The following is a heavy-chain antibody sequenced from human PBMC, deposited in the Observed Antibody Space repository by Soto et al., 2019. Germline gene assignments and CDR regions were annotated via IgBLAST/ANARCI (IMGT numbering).Heavy chain of an antibody. V-gene: IGHV1-69*13. CDR3: ARGEFDIVVVPAAIGYYYYGMDV. Sequence: SVKVSCKASGGTFSSYAISWVRQAPGQGLEWMGGIIPIFGTANYAQKFQGRVTITADESTSTAYMELSSLRSEDTAVYYCARGEFDIVVVPAAIGYYYYGMDVWGQGTTVTVPS. CDR2: IIPIFGTA. CDR1: GGTFSSYA. J-gene: IGHJ6*02. D-gene: IGHD2-2*01.